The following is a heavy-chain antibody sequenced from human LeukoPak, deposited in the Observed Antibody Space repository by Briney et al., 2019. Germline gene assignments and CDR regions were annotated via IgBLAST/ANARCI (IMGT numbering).Heavy chain of an antibody. CDR3: TRVSYADGGYFDY. Sequence: GGSLRLSCAASGFTFSSYYMNWVRQAPGKGLEWVSSISRTTNYTYYTDSVKGRFTISRDNAKNSLYLQMNSLAAEDTAVYYCTRVSYADGGYFDYWGQGTLVTVSS. CDR2: ISRTTNYT. CDR1: GFTFSSYY. J-gene: IGHJ4*02. D-gene: IGHD3-16*01. V-gene: IGHV3-21*01.